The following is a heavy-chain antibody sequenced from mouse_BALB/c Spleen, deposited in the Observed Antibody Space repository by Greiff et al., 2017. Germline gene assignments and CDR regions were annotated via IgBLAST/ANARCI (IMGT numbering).Heavy chain of an antibody. CDR3: ARRGYYGSSYPFAY. CDR2: ISYSGST. CDR1: GYSITSDYA. J-gene: IGHJ3*01. D-gene: IGHD1-1*01. V-gene: IGHV3-2*02. Sequence: EVKLQESGPGLVKPSQSLSLTCTVTGYSITSDYAWNWIRQFPGNKLEWMGYISYSGSTSYNPSLKSRISITRDTSKNQFFLQLNSVTTEDTATYYCARRGYYGSSYPFAYWGQGTLVTVSA.